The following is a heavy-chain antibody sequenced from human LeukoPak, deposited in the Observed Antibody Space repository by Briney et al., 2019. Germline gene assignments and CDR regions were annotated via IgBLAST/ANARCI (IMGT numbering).Heavy chain of an antibody. CDR3: ARAVLLEGGHFDY. Sequence: SVKVSCQASGGTFSSYAISWVRQAPGQGLEWMGRIIPILGIANYAQKFQGRVTITADKSTSTAYMELSSLRSEDTAVYYCARAVLLEGGHFDYWGQGTLVTVSS. CDR1: GGTFSSYA. V-gene: IGHV1-69*04. J-gene: IGHJ4*02. D-gene: IGHD2-8*01. CDR2: IIPILGIA.